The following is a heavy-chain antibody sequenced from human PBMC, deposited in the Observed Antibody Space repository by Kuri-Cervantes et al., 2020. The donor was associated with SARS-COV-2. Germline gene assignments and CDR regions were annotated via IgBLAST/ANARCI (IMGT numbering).Heavy chain of an antibody. D-gene: IGHD3-10*01. CDR3: ASNPPLLLSRE. CDR1: GFTFSSYA. Sequence: GESLKISCAASGFTFSSYAMHWVRQAPGKGLEWVANINQDYSEKYYVDSVKGRFTISRDNAKNSLFLQMNSLRAEDTAVYYCASNPPLLLSREWGQGTLVTVSS. CDR2: INQDYSEK. V-gene: IGHV3-7*01. J-gene: IGHJ4*02.